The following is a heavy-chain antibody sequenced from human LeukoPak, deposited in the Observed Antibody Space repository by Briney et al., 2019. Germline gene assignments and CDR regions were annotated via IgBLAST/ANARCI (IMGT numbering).Heavy chain of an antibody. J-gene: IGHJ2*01. Sequence: ASVKVSCKASGYTFTKYYIHWVRQAPGQGLKWMGLINPSGGSTSYAQKFQGRVTMTRDTSTRTVYMELSSLRSEDTAVYYCARSGSSGWYHFDLWGRGTLVTVSS. D-gene: IGHD6-19*01. CDR1: GYTFTKYY. CDR2: INPSGGST. V-gene: IGHV1-46*01. CDR3: ARSGSSGWYHFDL.